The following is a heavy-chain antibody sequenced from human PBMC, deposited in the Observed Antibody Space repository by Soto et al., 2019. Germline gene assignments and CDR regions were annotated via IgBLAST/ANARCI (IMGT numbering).Heavy chain of an antibody. D-gene: IGHD2-2*01. Sequence: QVQLVESGGGVVQPGRSLRLSCAASGFTFSSYGMHWVRQAPGKGLEWVAVISYDGSNKYYADSVKGRFTISRDNSKNTLYLQMNSLRTEDTGVYYCAKYHCPPCWYFDLWGRGTLVTVSS. CDR1: GFTFSSYG. CDR3: AKYHCPPCWYFDL. V-gene: IGHV3-30*18. CDR2: ISYDGSNK. J-gene: IGHJ2*01.